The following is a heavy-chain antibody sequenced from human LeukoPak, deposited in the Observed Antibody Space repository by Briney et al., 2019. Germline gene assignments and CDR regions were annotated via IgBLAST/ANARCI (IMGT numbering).Heavy chain of an antibody. D-gene: IGHD6-19*01. Sequence: SETLSLTCTVSGGSISSYYWSWIRQPPGKGLEWIGYIYYSGSTNYNPSLKSRVTISVDTSKNQFSPKLSSVTAADTAVYYCARGSGSYYFDYWGQGTLVTVSS. CDR1: GGSISSYY. CDR2: IYYSGST. CDR3: ARGSGSYYFDY. J-gene: IGHJ4*02. V-gene: IGHV4-59*01.